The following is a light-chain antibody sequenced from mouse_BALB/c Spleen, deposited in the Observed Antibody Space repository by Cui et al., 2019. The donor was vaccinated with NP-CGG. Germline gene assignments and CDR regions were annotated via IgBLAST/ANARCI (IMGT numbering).Light chain of an antibody. CDR1: TGAVTTSNY. CDR2: GTN. V-gene: IGLV1*01. J-gene: IGLJ1*01. Sequence: QAVVTQESALTTSPGETVTFTCRSSTGAVTTSNYANRVQEKPDHLFTGLIGGTNNRAPGVPARFSGSLIGDKAALTITGAQTEDEAIYFCALWYSNHWVFGGGTKLTVL. CDR3: ALWYSNHWV.